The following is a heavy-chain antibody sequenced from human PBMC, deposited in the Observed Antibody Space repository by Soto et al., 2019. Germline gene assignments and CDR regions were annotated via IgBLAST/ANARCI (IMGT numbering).Heavy chain of an antibody. CDR1: GGTFRRYA. V-gene: IGHV1-3*01. D-gene: IGHD2-15*01. CDR2: INPNNGIT. J-gene: IGHJ5*02. CDR3: ARGIATGQLDP. Sequence: GASVKVSFKGAGGTFRRYASSWVRQDPGQRLEWMGWINPNNGITKSSQKFQDRVIITRDTSASTAYMDLSSLRSEDTAVYYCARGIATGQLDPWGQGTPVTSPQ.